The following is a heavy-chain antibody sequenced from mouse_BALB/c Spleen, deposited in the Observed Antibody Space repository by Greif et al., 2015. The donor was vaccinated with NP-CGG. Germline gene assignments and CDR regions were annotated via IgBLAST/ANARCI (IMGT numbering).Heavy chain of an antibody. CDR3: ARYGNYVYFDV. V-gene: IGHV14-3*02. CDR1: GFNIKDTY. Sequence: VQLQQSGAELVKPGASVELSCTASGFNIKDTYMHWVKQRPERGLEWIGRIDPANGNTKYDPKFQGKATITADTSSNTAYLQLSSLTSEDTAVYYCARYGNYVYFDVWGAGTTVTVSS. J-gene: IGHJ1*01. D-gene: IGHD2-1*01. CDR2: IDPANGNT.